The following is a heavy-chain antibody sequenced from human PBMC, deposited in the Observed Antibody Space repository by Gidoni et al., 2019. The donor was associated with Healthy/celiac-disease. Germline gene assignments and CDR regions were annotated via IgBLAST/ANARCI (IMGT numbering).Heavy chain of an antibody. D-gene: IGHD4-17*01. CDR1: GYTFTSYG. Sequence: QVQLVQSGAEVKKPGASVKVSCKASGYTFTSYGISWVRQAPGQGLEWMGWISAYNGNTNYAQKLQGRVTMTTDTSTSTAYMELRSLRSDDTAVYYCARDQRGDDYGGKCGMDVWGQGTTVTVSS. CDR3: ARDQRGDDYGGKCGMDV. J-gene: IGHJ6*02. V-gene: IGHV1-18*01. CDR2: ISAYNGNT.